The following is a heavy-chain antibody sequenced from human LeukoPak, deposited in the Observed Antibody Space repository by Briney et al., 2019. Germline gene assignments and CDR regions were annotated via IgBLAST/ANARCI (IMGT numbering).Heavy chain of an antibody. V-gene: IGHV3-7*01. J-gene: IGHJ5*02. CDR1: GFTLSSYW. D-gene: IGHD1-26*01. CDR2: IKQDGSEK. Sequence: GGSLRLSCAASGFTLSSYWMSWVRQAPGKGLEGVANIKQDGSEKYYVDSVKGRFTISRDNAKNSLYLQMNSLRAEHTAVYYCARAGRYSGSQAWFDPWGQGTLVTVSS. CDR3: ARAGRYSGSQAWFDP.